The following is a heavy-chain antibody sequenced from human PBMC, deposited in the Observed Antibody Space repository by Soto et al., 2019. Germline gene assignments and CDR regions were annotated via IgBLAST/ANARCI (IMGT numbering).Heavy chain of an antibody. V-gene: IGHV1-8*01. CDR2: MNPNSGNT. J-gene: IGHJ4*02. Sequence: ASVEVSCKASGYTFTNYDINWVRQATRQVLEWMGWMNPNSGNTGYAQKLQGRVTMTRNTSMSTASMELSSLRSEDTAVYYCARGPMSCTSSSCTYFFDYWAQGTLVTVSS. CDR1: GYTFTNYD. CDR3: ARGPMSCTSSSCTYFFDY. D-gene: IGHD2-2*01.